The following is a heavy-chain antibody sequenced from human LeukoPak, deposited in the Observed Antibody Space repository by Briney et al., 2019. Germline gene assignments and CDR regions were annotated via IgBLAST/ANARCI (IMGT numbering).Heavy chain of an antibody. CDR1: GDSISTYY. V-gene: IGHV4-59*01. Sequence: PSETLSLTCAVSGDSISTYYWSWIRQPPGKGLEWIAYIYSTGNTNYNPSLKSRVTISVDTSTKQFSLKLSSVTAADTAVYYYARGGYTNWFDPWGQGTLVTVSS. J-gene: IGHJ5*02. CDR2: IYSTGNT. CDR3: ARGGYTNWFDP. D-gene: IGHD6-13*01.